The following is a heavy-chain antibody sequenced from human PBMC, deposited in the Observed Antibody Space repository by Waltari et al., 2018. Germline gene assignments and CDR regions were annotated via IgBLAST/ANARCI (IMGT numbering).Heavy chain of an antibody. J-gene: IGHJ5*02. CDR3: ARQQWLVSWFDP. D-gene: IGHD6-19*01. CDR2: IIPIFGTA. CDR1: GGTFSSYA. Sequence: QVQLVQSGAEVKKPGSSVKVSCKASGGTFSSYAISWVRQAPGQGLEWMGGIIPIFGTANYAKKFQGRVTITTDESTSTAYMELSSLRSEDTAVYYWARQQWLVSWFDPWGQGTLVTVSS. V-gene: IGHV1-69*05.